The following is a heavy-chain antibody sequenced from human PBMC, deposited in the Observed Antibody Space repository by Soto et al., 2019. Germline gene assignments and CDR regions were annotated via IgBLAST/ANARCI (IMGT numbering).Heavy chain of an antibody. CDR2: IYPGDSDT. CDR3: ARQSDYGDYGSNYYYYMDV. V-gene: IGHV5-51*01. D-gene: IGHD4-17*01. J-gene: IGHJ6*03. Sequence: PGESLKISCKGSGYSFTSYWSGWVRQMPGKGLEWMGIIYPGDSDTRYSPSFQGQVTISADKSISTAYLQWSSLKASDTAMYYCARQSDYGDYGSNYYYYMDVWGKGTTVTVSS. CDR1: GYSFTSYW.